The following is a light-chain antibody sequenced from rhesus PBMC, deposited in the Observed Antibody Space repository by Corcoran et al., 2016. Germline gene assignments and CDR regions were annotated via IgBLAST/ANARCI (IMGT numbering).Light chain of an antibody. CDR1: QSLVHSNGNTY. V-gene: IGKV2-65*01. Sequence: DVVMTQSPLALPITPGQPASISCRSSQSLVHSNGNTYLSWFQQKPGQPQRLLIYKVSNRYSGVPDRFSGNGAGTDFTLKISRVEAEDVGVYYCMQYTHIPPWTFGQGTKVEIK. J-gene: IGKJ1*01. CDR3: MQYTHIPPWT. CDR2: KVS.